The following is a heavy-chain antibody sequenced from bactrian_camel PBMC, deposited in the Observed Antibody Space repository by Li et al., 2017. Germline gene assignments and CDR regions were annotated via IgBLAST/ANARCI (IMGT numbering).Heavy chain of an antibody. Sequence: HVQLVESGGGSVQAGETLTLSCTASGFSFDDSDIGWHRQAPGDKCELVSFISSNGAPYYADFAKGRFGISRISKDGDKHTIDLQMNNLRPDDTAVYYCAAAEIRWLSPRGLGYAGAWETYGYWGEGTQVTVS. V-gene: IGHV3S63*01. CDR2: ISSNGAP. CDR1: GFSFDDSD. CDR3: AAAEIRWLSPRGLGYAGAWETYGY. D-gene: IGHD5*01. J-gene: IGHJ6*01.